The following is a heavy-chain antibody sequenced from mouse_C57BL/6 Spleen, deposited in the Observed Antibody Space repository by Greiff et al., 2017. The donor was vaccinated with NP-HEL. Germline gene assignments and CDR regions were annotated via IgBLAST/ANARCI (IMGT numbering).Heavy chain of an antibody. J-gene: IGHJ4*01. CDR1: GYTFTSYD. V-gene: IGHV1-85*01. CDR2: IYPRDGST. CDR3: ARYDSSPDYCAMDY. D-gene: IGHD1-1*01. Sequence: VQLQQSGPELVKPGASVKLSCKASGYTFTSYDINWVKQRPGQGLEWIGWIYPRDGSTKYNEKFKGKATLTVDTASSTAYMELHSLTSEDSAVYFCARYDSSPDYCAMDYWGQGTSVTVSS.